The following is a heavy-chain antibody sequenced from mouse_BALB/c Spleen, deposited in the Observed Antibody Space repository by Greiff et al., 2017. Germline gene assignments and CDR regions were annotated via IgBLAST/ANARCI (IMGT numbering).Heavy chain of an antibody. J-gene: IGHJ1*01. CDR2: IHYSGST. CDR1: SYSISSGYS. V-gene: IGHV3-1*02. CDR3: AREGIYYGSRRGYFDV. Sequence: EVKLVESGPDLVKPSQSLSLTCTVTSYSISSGYSWHWIRQFPGNKLEWMGYIHYSGSTNYNPSLKSRISITRDTSKNQFFLQLNSVTTEDTATYYCAREGIYYGSRRGYFDVWGAGTTVTVSS. D-gene: IGHD1-1*01.